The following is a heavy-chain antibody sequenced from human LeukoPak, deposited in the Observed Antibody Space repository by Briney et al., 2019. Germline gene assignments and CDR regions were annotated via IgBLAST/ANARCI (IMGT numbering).Heavy chain of an antibody. CDR1: GFVFSNAW. CDR2: INHSGST. J-gene: IGHJ6*03. V-gene: IGHV4-34*01. Sequence: GSLRLSCAASGFVFSNAWMSWVRQPPGKGLEWIGEINHSGSTNYNPSLKSRVTISVDTSKNQFSLKLSSVTAADTAVYYCAINGERRYYYYYMDVWGKGTTVTISS. CDR3: AINGERRYYYYYMDV.